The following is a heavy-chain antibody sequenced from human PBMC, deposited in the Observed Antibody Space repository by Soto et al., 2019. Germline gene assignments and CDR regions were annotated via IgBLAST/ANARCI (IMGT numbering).Heavy chain of an antibody. Sequence: GASVKVSCKASGYTFTSYGISWLRQAPGQGLEWMGWIGAYNGNTNYAQKLQGRVTMTTDTSTSTAYMELRSLRSDDTAVYYCARVGPYVWGSYRYPLDYWGQGTLVTVSS. V-gene: IGHV1-18*01. CDR1: GYTFTSYG. CDR2: IGAYNGNT. CDR3: ARVGPYVWGSYRYPLDY. J-gene: IGHJ4*02. D-gene: IGHD3-16*02.